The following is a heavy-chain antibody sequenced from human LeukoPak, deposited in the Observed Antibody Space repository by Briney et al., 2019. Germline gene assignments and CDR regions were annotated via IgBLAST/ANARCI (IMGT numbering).Heavy chain of an antibody. CDR3: AELGITMIGGV. J-gene: IGHJ6*04. Sequence: GGSLRLSCAASGFTFSNAWMSWVRQAPGKGLEWVSYISSSGSTIYYADSVKGRFTISRDNAKNSLYLQMNSLRAEDTSVYYCAELGITMIGGVWGKGTTVTISS. V-gene: IGHV3-11*04. D-gene: IGHD3-10*02. CDR1: GFTFSNAW. CDR2: ISSSGSTI.